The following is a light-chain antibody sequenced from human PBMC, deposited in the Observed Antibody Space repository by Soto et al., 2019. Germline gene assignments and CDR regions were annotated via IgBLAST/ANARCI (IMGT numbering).Light chain of an antibody. J-gene: IGKJ4*01. V-gene: IGKV1-6*01. CDR3: QQYHSYPWT. Sequence: AIQMTQSPSSLSASPGERVTLSCRASQGIGNALAWYQQKPGQPPKLLIYGASTLHTGVPPRFSGSGSGTDFTLTISSLQPEDSATYYCQQYHSYPWTFGEGTKVEIK. CDR1: QGIGNA. CDR2: GAS.